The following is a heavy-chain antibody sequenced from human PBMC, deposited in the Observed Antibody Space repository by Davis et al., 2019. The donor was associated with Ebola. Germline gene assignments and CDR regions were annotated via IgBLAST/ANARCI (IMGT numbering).Heavy chain of an antibody. CDR3: ARQAGSLNYDFWSGYDY. Sequence: SETLSLTCTVSGGSISSYYWSWIRQPPGKGLEWIGYIYYSGSTNYNPSLKSRVTISVDTSKNQFSLKLSSVTAADTAVYYCARQAGSLNYDFWSGYDYWGQGTLVTVSS. J-gene: IGHJ4*02. D-gene: IGHD3-3*01. CDR2: IYYSGST. V-gene: IGHV4-59*08. CDR1: GGSISSYY.